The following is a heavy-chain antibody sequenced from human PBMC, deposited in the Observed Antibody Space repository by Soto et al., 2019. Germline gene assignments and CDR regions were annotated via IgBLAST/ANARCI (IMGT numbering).Heavy chain of an antibody. CDR3: ARCSWIQLWTPSDYYYGMDV. CDR1: GYTFTSYG. J-gene: IGHJ6*02. D-gene: IGHD5-18*01. Sequence: ASVKVSCKASGYTFTSYGISWVRQAPGQGLEWMGWISAYNGNTNYAQKLQGRVTMTTDTSTSTAYMELRSLRSDDTAVYCCARCSWIQLWTPSDYYYGMDVWGQGTTVTVS. CDR2: ISAYNGNT. V-gene: IGHV1-18*01.